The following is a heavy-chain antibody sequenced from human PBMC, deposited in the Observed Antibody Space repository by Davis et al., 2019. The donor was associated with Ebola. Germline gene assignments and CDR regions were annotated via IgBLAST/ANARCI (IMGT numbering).Heavy chain of an antibody. Sequence: ASVKVSCKASGYTFTSYAMNWVRQAPGQGLEWMGRINPNSGGTNYAQKFQARVTMTRDTSISTAYMELSRLRSDDTAVYYCARVRYCGGDCSKNYYYGMDVWGKGTTVTVSS. CDR1: GYTFTSYA. CDR3: ARVRYCGGDCSKNYYYGMDV. CDR2: INPNSGGT. J-gene: IGHJ6*04. V-gene: IGHV1-2*06. D-gene: IGHD2-21*02.